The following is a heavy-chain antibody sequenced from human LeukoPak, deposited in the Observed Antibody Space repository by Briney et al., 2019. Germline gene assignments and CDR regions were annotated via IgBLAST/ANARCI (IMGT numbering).Heavy chain of an antibody. CDR1: GYTFTSYG. CDR3: ARDLGGYYYDSSGYCGY. CDR2: ISAYNGNT. D-gene: IGHD3-22*01. J-gene: IGHJ4*02. Sequence: PEASVKVSCTASGYTFTSYGISWVRQAPGQGLEWMGWISAYNGNTNYAQKLQGRVTMTTDTSTSTAYMELRSLRSDDTAVYYCARDLGGYYYDSSGYCGYWGQGTLVTVSS. V-gene: IGHV1-18*01.